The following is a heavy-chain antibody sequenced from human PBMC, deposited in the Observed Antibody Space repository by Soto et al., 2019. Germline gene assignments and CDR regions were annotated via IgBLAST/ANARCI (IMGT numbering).Heavy chain of an antibody. CDR1: GGSISSYY. CDR3: ASRWGATFDF. V-gene: IGHV4-59*08. D-gene: IGHD1-26*01. J-gene: IGHJ4*02. CDR2: IYYSGST. Sequence: QVQLQESGPGLVKPSETLSLTCTVSGGSISSYYWSWIRQPPGKGLEWIGYIYYSGSTNYNPSLKSRVTISVDTSKNQFSMKLSSVTAAYTAVYYCASRWGATFDFWGQGTLVTVSS.